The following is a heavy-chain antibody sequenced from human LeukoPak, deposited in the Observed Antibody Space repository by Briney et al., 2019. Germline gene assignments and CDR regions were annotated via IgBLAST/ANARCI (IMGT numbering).Heavy chain of an antibody. J-gene: IGHJ4*02. CDR2: ISGSGGST. CDR1: GFTFSSYW. D-gene: IGHD2-2*01. CDR3: AKDYGYCNSTSCYSNFDY. Sequence: GGSLRLSCAASGFTFSSYWMSWVRQAPGKGLEWVSAISGSGGSTYYADSVKGRFTISRDNSKNTLYLQMNSLRAEDTAVYYCAKDYGYCNSTSCYSNFDYWGQGTLVTVSS. V-gene: IGHV3-23*01.